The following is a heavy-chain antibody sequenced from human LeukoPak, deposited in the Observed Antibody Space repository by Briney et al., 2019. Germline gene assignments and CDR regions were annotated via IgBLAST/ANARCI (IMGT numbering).Heavy chain of an antibody. CDR3: AKDLIREAVVTPFDY. V-gene: IGHV3-30*02. D-gene: IGHD6-19*01. J-gene: IGHJ4*02. CDR2: IRYDGSNK. CDR1: GFTFSSYG. Sequence: GGSLRLSCAASGFTFSSYGMHWVRQAPGKGLEWVAFIRYDGSNKYYADSVKGRFTISRDDSKNTLYLQMNSLRAEDTAVYYCAKDLIREAVVTPFDYWGKGTLVTVSS.